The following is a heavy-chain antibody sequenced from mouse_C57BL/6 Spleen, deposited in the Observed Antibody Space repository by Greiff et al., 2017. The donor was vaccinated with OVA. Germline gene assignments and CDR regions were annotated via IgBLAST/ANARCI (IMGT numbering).Heavy chain of an antibody. CDR1: GYAFTSSW. Sequence: QVQLQQSGPELVKPGDSVKISCKASGYAFTSSWMNWVKQRPGKGLEWIGLIYPGDGATNYNGKFTGKATLTADKSSSTAYLQLSSLASEDSAVYFCTRTETGFAYWGQGTLVTVSA. J-gene: IGHJ3*01. V-gene: IGHV1-82*01. CDR2: IYPGDGAT. CDR3: TRTETGFAY.